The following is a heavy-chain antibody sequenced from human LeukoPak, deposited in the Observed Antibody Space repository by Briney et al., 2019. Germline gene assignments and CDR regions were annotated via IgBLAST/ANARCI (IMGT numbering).Heavy chain of an antibody. V-gene: IGHV3-49*03. CDR3: TSAYSSSTLLFGY. Sequence: GGSLRLSCTASGFTFGDYAMSWFRQAPGKGLEWVGFIRSKAYGGTTEYAASVKGRFTISRDDSKSIAYLQMNSLKTEDTAVYYCTSAYSSSTLLFGYWGQGTLVTGSS. J-gene: IGHJ4*01. CDR2: IRSKAYGGTT. CDR1: GFTFGDYA. D-gene: IGHD6-6*01.